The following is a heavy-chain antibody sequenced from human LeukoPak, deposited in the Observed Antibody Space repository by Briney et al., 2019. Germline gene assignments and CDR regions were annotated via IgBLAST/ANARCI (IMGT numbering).Heavy chain of an antibody. CDR2: INPNSGGT. CDR1: GYTFTGYY. Sequence: ASVKVSCKASGYTFTGYYMHWVRQAPGQGLEWMGWINPNSGGTNYAQKFQGGVTMTRDTSISTAYMELSRLRSDDTAVYYCARDISIFADYYYYMDVWGKGTTVTVSS. J-gene: IGHJ6*03. D-gene: IGHD3-3*01. V-gene: IGHV1-2*02. CDR3: ARDISIFADYYYYMDV.